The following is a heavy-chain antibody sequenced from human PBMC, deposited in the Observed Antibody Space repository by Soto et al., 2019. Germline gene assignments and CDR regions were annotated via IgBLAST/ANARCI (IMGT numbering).Heavy chain of an antibody. J-gene: IGHJ6*02. CDR3: SRRGGSDYYYGMDV. D-gene: IGHD2-15*01. CDR2: INHSGST. CDR1: GGSFSGYY. V-gene: IGHV4-34*01. Sequence: NPSETLSLTCAVYGGSFSGYYWSWIRQPPGKGLEWIGEINHSGSTNYNPSLKSRVTISVDTSKNQFSLKLSSVTAADTAVYYCSRRGGSDYYYGMDVWGQGTTVTVSS.